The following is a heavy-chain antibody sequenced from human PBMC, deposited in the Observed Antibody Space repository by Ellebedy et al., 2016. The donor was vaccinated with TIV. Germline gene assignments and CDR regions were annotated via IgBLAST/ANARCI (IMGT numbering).Heavy chain of an antibody. V-gene: IGHV3-48*04. CDR3: ARDMGWGYERINDAFDI. Sequence: PGGSLRLSCAASGFSFTSYSMNWVRQAPGKGLEWISYISHSSITIKYADSVKGRFTVSSDNSKNSLYLQMNSLRVEDTALYYCARDMGWGYERINDAFDIWGQGTTVTVSS. CDR2: ISHSSITI. CDR1: GFSFTSYS. J-gene: IGHJ3*02. D-gene: IGHD2-21*01.